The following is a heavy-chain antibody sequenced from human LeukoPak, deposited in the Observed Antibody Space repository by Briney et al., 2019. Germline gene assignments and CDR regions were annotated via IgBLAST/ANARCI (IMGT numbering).Heavy chain of an antibody. CDR3: AKLYGDYVYYYMDV. J-gene: IGHJ6*03. Sequence: GGSLRLSCAASGFTFSSYAMSWVRQAPGKGLEWVSAISGSGGSTYYADSVKGRFTISRDNSKNTLYLQMNSLRAEDTAVYYCAKLYGDYVYYYMDVWGKGTTATVSS. V-gene: IGHV3-23*01. D-gene: IGHD4-17*01. CDR2: ISGSGGST. CDR1: GFTFSSYA.